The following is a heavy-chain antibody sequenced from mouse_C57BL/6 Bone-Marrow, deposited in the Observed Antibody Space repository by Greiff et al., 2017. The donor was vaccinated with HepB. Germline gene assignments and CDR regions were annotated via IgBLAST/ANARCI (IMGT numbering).Heavy chain of an antibody. CDR2: ISDGGSYT. Sequence: VQLKESGGGLVKPGGSLKLSCAASGFTFSSYAMSWVRQTPEKRLEWVATISDGGSYTYYPDNVKGRFTISRDNAKNNLYLQMSHLKSEDTAMYYGARDGHYGSSYDWGQGTTLTVSS. CDR3: ARDGHYGSSYD. V-gene: IGHV5-4*01. D-gene: IGHD1-1*01. CDR1: GFTFSSYA. J-gene: IGHJ2*01.